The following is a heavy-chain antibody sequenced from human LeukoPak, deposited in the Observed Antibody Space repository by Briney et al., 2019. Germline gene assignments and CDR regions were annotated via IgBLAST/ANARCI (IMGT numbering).Heavy chain of an antibody. V-gene: IGHV1-2*06. D-gene: IGHD2-15*01. CDR1: GYTFTGYY. J-gene: IGHJ4*02. CDR2: INPNSGGT. CDR3: ARLYCSGGSCYPYSLYYFDH. Sequence: ASVKVSCKASGYTFTGYYMHWVRQAPGQGLEWMGRINPNSGGTNYAQKFQGRVTMTRDTSISTAYMELSRLRSDDTAVYYCARLYCSGGSCYPYSLYYFDHWGQGTLVTVSS.